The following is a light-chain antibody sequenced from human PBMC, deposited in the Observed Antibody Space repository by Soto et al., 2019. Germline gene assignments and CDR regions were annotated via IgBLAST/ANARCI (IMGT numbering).Light chain of an antibody. CDR1: KLGDKY. V-gene: IGLV3-1*01. J-gene: IGLJ2*01. CDR2: QDS. CDR3: QAWDSSTSV. Sequence: ELTQPPSVSVSPGQTASITCSGDKLGDKYACWYQQKPGQSPVLVIYQDSKRPSGIPERFSGSNSGNTATLTISGTQAMDEADYYCQAWDSSTSVFGGGTKLTVL.